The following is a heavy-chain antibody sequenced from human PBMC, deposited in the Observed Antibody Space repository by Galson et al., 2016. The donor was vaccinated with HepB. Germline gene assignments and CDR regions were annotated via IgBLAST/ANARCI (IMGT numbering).Heavy chain of an antibody. CDR1: GGSVSSGSYY. Sequence: SETLSLTCTVSGGSVSSGSYYWSWIRQPPGKGLEWIGYIYYSGSTNYNPSFKSRVTISVDTSKNQFSLKLSSVTAADTAVYYCARASQYDFWSGYWVVGNWFDPWGQGTLVTVSS. V-gene: IGHV4-61*01. D-gene: IGHD3-3*01. CDR3: ARASQYDFWSGYWVVGNWFDP. CDR2: IYYSGST. J-gene: IGHJ5*02.